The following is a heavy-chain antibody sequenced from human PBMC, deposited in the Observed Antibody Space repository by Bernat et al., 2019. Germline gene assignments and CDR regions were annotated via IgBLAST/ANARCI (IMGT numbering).Heavy chain of an antibody. J-gene: IGHJ5*02. V-gene: IGHV1-18*01. CDR2: VSPYNDNT. CDR3: ARGGGCSLHLPADWFDP. CDR1: GYTFTSYG. D-gene: IGHD3-10*01. Sequence: HVQLVQSGGEVKRPGASVKVSCKASGYTFTSYGINWVRQAPGQGLEWMGWVSPYNDNTNYAQKFQGRITMTTDTYTTTAYMELRGLRSDDTAIYYCARGGGCSLHLPADWFDPWGQGTLVTVSS.